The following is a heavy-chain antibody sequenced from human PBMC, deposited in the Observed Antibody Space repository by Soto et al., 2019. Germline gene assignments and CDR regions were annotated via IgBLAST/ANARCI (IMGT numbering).Heavy chain of an antibody. Sequence: PSETLSLTXTVSGGSISSGGYYWSWIRQHPGKGLEWIGYIYYSGSTYYNPSLKSRVTVSVDTSKNQFSLKLSSVTAADTAVYYCARVPKMSHPNPPYLRGPYYFDYWGQGTLVTVSS. CDR1: GGSISSGGYY. J-gene: IGHJ4*02. D-gene: IGHD3-10*01. V-gene: IGHV4-31*02. CDR2: IYYSGST. CDR3: ARVPKMSHPNPPYLRGPYYFDY.